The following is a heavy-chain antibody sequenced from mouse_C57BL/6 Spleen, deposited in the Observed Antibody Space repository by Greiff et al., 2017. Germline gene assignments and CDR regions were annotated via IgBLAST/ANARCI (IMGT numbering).Heavy chain of an antibody. CDR1: GYAFSSSW. V-gene: IGHV1-82*01. J-gene: IGHJ4*01. CDR3: ARRGGYYAMDY. CDR2: IYPGDGYT. Sequence: QVQLKESGPELVKPGASVKISCKASGYAFSSSWMNWVKQRPGKGLEWIGRIYPGDGYTNYNGKFKGKATLTADKSSSTAYMQLSSLTSEDSAVYFCARRGGYYAMDYWGQGTSFTVSS.